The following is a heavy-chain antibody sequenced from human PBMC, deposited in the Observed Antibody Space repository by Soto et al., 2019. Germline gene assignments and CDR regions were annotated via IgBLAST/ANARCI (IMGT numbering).Heavy chain of an antibody. V-gene: IGHV3-21*02. Sequence: EVQLVESGGGLVKPGGSLRLSCAASGFPFSSYNMNWVRQPPGKGLEWVACVSSGSTYRYYADSVKGRFTISRDNAKNSLYLQMNSVRAEDTAIYYCATERWFGEAGFDSWGQGTRVTVAA. J-gene: IGHJ4*02. CDR2: VSSGSTYR. CDR1: GFPFSSYN. CDR3: ATERWFGEAGFDS. D-gene: IGHD3-10*01.